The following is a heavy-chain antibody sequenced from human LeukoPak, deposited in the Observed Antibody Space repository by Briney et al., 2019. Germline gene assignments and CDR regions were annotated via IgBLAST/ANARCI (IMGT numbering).Heavy chain of an antibody. Sequence: PSETLSLTCIVSGGSIDNHHWSWIRQPPGKGLERIGNSGGADYNPSLRSRVTVSVDTSKNQFSLKLTSMTAADTAVYFCAVYFAGQGGRGSWGQGAPVTVSS. J-gene: IGHJ4*02. V-gene: IGHV4-4*09. CDR1: GGSIDNHH. CDR2: SGGA. D-gene: IGHD3-16*01. CDR3: AVYFAGQGGRGS.